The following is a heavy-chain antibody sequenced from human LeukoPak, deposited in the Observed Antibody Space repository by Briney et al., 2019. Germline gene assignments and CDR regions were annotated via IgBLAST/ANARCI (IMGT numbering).Heavy chain of an antibody. Sequence: ASVKVSCKASGYTFTAYYIHWVRQAPGQGLEWMGRINPNSGGTSYAQKFQGRVTMTRDTSISTAYVELSRLRSEDTAVYYCARGLGGFDYWGQGTLVTVSS. CDR3: ARGLGGFDY. V-gene: IGHV1-2*06. CDR1: GYTFTAYY. D-gene: IGHD2-15*01. CDR2: INPNSGGT. J-gene: IGHJ4*02.